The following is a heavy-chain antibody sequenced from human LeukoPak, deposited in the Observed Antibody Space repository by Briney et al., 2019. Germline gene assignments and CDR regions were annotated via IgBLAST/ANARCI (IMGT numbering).Heavy chain of an antibody. CDR1: GFTFSNAW. J-gene: IGHJ4*02. D-gene: IGHD1-26*01. CDR2: IKSKTDGGTT. Sequence: KPGGSLRLSCAGSGFTFSNAWMSWVRQAPGKGLEWVGRIKSKTDGGTTDYAAPVKGRFTISRDDSKNTLSLQMNSLQTEDTAVYYCTTAVGGTEDFDYWGQGTLVTVSS. V-gene: IGHV3-15*01. CDR3: TTAVGGTEDFDY.